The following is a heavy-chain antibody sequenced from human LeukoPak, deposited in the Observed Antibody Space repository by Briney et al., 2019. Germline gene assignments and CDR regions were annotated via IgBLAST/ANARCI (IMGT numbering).Heavy chain of an antibody. CDR1: GFTFSSYS. J-gene: IGHJ4*02. CDR3: VTSWVRQQRDF. D-gene: IGHD3-10*01. V-gene: IGHV3-21*01. CDR2: ISSSSSYI. Sequence: GGSLRLSCAASGFTFSSYSMNWVRQAPGKGLEWVSSISSSSSYIYYADSVKGRFTISRDNAQQSLYLQMDTLTAEDTAVYYCVTSWVRQQRDFWGQGTLVTVSS.